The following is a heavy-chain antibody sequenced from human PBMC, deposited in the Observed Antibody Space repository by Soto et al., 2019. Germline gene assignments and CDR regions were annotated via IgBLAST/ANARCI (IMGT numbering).Heavy chain of an antibody. CDR2: INHSGST. D-gene: IGHD3-9*01. V-gene: IGHV4-34*01. CDR1: GGSFSGYY. J-gene: IGHJ5*02. Sequence: SETLSLTCAVYGGSFSGYYWCWIRQPPGKGLEWIGEINHSGSTNYNPSLKSRVTISVDTSKNQFSLKLSSVNAADTAVYYCARGTYDILTGYYIRFDPWGQATLVTVSS. CDR3: ARGTYDILTGYYIRFDP.